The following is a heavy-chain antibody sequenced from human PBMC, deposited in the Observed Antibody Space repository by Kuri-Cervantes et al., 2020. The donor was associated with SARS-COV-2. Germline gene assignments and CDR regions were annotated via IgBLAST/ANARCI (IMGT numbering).Heavy chain of an antibody. CDR3: AKDRGGFFDY. CDR1: GFTFSNAW. CDR2: IRGRADGT. D-gene: IGHD3-10*01. V-gene: IGHV3-23*01. Sequence: GGSLRLSCAASGFTFSNAWMSWVRQAPGKGLEWVASIRGRADGTDYADSVKGRFAISRDNSKNTLYLQMNSLRAEDAAVYYCAKDRGGFFDYWGQGTLVTVYS. J-gene: IGHJ4*02.